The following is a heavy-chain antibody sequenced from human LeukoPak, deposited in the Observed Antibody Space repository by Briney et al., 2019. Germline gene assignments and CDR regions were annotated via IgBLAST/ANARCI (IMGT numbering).Heavy chain of an antibody. Sequence: PGGSLRLSCAASGFTFSSYGMHWVRQAPGKGLEWVAFIRYDGSNKYYADSVKGRFTISRDNSKNTLYLQMNSLRAEDTAVYYCAKVVSVGATGDWFDPWGQGTLVTVSS. CDR2: IRYDGSNK. CDR1: GFTFSSYG. CDR3: AKVVSVGATGDWFDP. J-gene: IGHJ5*02. D-gene: IGHD1-26*01. V-gene: IGHV3-30*02.